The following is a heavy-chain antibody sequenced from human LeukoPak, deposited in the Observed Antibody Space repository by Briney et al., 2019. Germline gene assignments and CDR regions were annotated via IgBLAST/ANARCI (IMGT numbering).Heavy chain of an antibody. J-gene: IGHJ6*03. Sequence: SETLSLTCSVSGGSISSSNYYWSWIRQPPGKGLEWIGYIYYSGSTNYNPSLKSRVTISVDTSKNQFSLKLSSVTAADTAVYYCAGSRKRYYYMDVWGKGTTVTISS. CDR1: GGSISSSNYY. CDR2: IYYSGST. V-gene: IGHV4-61*01. D-gene: IGHD1-1*01. CDR3: AGSRKRYYYMDV.